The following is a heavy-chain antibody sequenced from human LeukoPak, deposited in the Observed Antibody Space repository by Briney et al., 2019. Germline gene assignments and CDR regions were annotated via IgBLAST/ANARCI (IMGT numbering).Heavy chain of an antibody. Sequence: KPSETLSLTCIVSGAFISSGSYYWNWIRQAAGKGLEWVGRIFTSGSTNYNPSLKSRVTISLDTSKNQFSLKLRSVTAADTAVYYCARGIAGFDYWGQGSLVTVSS. CDR3: ARGIAGFDY. D-gene: IGHD6-13*01. J-gene: IGHJ4*02. CDR1: GAFISSGSYY. CDR2: IFTSGST. V-gene: IGHV4-61*02.